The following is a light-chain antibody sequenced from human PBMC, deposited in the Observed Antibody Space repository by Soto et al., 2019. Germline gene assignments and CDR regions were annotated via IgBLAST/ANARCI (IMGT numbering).Light chain of an antibody. CDR2: LNNDGSH. CDR1: SGHSSYA. CDR3: AAWDDSLSGYV. Sequence: QAVVTQSPSASASLGASVKLTCTLSSGHSSYAIAWHQKQPGKGPRYLMDLNNDGSHTKGDGIPDRFSGSSSGADRFLIISSLQSEDEADYYCAAWDDSLSGYVFGTGTKVTVL. V-gene: IGLV4-69*01. J-gene: IGLJ1*01.